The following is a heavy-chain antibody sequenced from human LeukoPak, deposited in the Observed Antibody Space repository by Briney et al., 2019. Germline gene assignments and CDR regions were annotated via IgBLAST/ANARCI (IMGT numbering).Heavy chain of an antibody. Sequence: GGSLRLSCAASGFTFSSFDMHWVRQPTGQGLEWVSTIGTASDTYYPGSVEGRFTLSRDNAKNSLYLQMNSLTAGDTAVYYCARGPPRGKYYYVDVWGKGTAVTVSS. J-gene: IGHJ6*03. CDR3: ARGPPRGKYYYVDV. CDR2: IGTASDT. D-gene: IGHD1-1*01. V-gene: IGHV3-13*01. CDR1: GFTFSSFD.